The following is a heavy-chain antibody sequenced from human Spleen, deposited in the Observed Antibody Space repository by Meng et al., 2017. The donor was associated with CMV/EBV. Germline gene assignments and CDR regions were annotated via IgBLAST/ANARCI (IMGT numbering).Heavy chain of an antibody. CDR2: ITPAFETA. V-gene: IGHV1-69*05. CDR3: ARGPSVTVGGVIIWPLED. D-gene: IGHD3-16*02. J-gene: IGHJ4*02. CDR1: GTFSSSS. Sequence: GTFSSSSLMWVRQAPGQGLEWMGGITPAFETADYAQKYRDRVTITTDESATTAYMEMSGLGAEDTAVYFCARGPSVTVGGVIIWPLEDWGQGTLVTVSS.